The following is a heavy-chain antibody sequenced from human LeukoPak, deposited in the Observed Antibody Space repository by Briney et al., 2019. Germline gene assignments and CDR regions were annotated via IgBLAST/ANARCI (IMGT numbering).Heavy chain of an antibody. Sequence: GGSLRLSCAASGFTFSSYAMHWVRQAPGKGLEWAVVISYDGSNKYYADSVKGRFTISRDNSKNTLYLQMNSLRAEDTAVYYCARALHPRMVRGVGHAFDIWGQGTMVTVSS. CDR3: ARALHPRMVRGVGHAFDI. J-gene: IGHJ3*02. D-gene: IGHD3-10*01. CDR1: GFTFSSYA. CDR2: ISYDGSNK. V-gene: IGHV3-30-3*01.